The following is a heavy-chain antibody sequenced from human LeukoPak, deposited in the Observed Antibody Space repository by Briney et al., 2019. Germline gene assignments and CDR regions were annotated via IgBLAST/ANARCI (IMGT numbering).Heavy chain of an antibody. J-gene: IGHJ4*02. CDR3: ARAGLSYGWYYFDY. CDR2: ISSISSKI. CDR1: GFTFSSYS. V-gene: IGHV3-21*04. Sequence: GSLRLSFAASGFTFSSYSMNWFGQAPGKGLEWFSSISSISSKIYYAASVKGRFTISRDNAKNPLNLQMNSLRPEEPPVNNCARAGLSYGWYYFDYWGQGTLVTVSS. D-gene: IGHD3-16*01.